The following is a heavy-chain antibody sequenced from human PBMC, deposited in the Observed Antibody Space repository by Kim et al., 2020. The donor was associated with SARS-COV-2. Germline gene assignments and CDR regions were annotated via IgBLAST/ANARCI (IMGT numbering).Heavy chain of an antibody. J-gene: IGHJ4*02. CDR1: GYTFTNYA. V-gene: IGHV1-3*01. CDR2: INAGNGIT. Sequence: ASVKVSCKASGYTFTNYAMHWVRQAPGQSLEWMGWINAGNGITKYSQKFQGRVTITITRDTSASTAYMELRSLRSEDTAVYYCAREGISIAAAHYFDYWGQGTLVTVSS. CDR3: AREGISIAAAHYFDY. D-gene: IGHD6-13*01.